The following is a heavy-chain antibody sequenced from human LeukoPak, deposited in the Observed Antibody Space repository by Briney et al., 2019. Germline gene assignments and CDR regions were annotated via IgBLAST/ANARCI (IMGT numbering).Heavy chain of an antibody. J-gene: IGHJ4*02. V-gene: IGHV3-7*01. Sequence: GGSLRLSCAASGFTFSSYWMSWVRQAPGKGLEWVANIKQDGSEKYYVDSVKGRFTISRDNAKNSLYLQMNSLRAEDTAVYYCARGVLEWLLSYYFDYWGQGTLVTVSS. D-gene: IGHD3-3*01. CDR1: GFTFSSYW. CDR2: IKQDGSEK. CDR3: ARGVLEWLLSYYFDY.